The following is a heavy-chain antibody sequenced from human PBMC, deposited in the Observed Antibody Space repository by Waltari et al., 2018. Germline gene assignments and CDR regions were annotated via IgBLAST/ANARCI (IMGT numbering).Heavy chain of an antibody. CDR1: GFSFSSDW. CDR2: INADGNRP. V-gene: IGHV3-74*01. Sequence: EVQLVESGGGLVQPGGSLRLSCAASGFSFSSDWLYWVRQVPGKGLMWVSQINADGNRPNYADSVRGRFTISRDNAKDTLYLQMNSLRVEDTGVYYCARARWLDYWGQGTLVTVSS. J-gene: IGHJ4*02. CDR3: ARARWLDY. D-gene: IGHD2-15*01.